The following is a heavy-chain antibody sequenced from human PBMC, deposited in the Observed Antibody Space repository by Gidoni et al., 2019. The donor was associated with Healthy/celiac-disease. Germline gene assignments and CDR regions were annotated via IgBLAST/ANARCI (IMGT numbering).Heavy chain of an antibody. J-gene: IGHJ5*02. V-gene: IGHV4-34*01. D-gene: IGHD6-19*01. CDR2: IKHSGST. Sequence: QVQLQQWGAGLLKPSETLSLTCAVYGGSFSGYYWSWIRQPPGKGLVWIGEIKHSGSTNYNPSLKSRVTISVDTSKNQFSLKLSSVTAADTAVYYCARGRAVAGTRRFDPWGQGTLVTVSS. CDR3: ARGRAVAGTRRFDP. CDR1: GGSFSGYY.